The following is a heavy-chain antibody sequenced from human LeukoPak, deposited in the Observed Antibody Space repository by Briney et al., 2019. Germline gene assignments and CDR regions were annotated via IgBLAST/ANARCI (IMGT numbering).Heavy chain of an antibody. V-gene: IGHV5-51*01. CDR1: GYIFTTYW. D-gene: IGHD5-18*01. Sequence: GASLQISCKGSGYIFTTYWIGGGRAVPGKGLEGMGIIYPRASDTTYSPSFQGQVTISAAKSIITPYLQWSSLKASDTAMYYCARYFDTAMVVDYWGQGTLVTVSS. CDR3: ARYFDTAMVVDY. CDR2: IYPRASDT. J-gene: IGHJ4*02.